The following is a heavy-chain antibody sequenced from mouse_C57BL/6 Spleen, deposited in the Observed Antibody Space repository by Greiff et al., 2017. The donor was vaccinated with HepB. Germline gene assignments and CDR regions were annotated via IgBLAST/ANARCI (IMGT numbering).Heavy chain of an antibody. Sequence: QVHVKQPGAELVKPGASVKMSCKASGYTFTSYWITWVKQRPGQGLEWIGDIYPGSGSTNYNEKFKSKATLTVDTSSSTAYMQLSSLTSEDSAVYYCARGSIDGYLYYYAMDYWGQGTSVTVSS. CDR2: IYPGSGST. CDR1: GYTFTSYW. J-gene: IGHJ4*01. CDR3: ARGSIDGYLYYYAMDY. D-gene: IGHD2-3*01. V-gene: IGHV1-55*01.